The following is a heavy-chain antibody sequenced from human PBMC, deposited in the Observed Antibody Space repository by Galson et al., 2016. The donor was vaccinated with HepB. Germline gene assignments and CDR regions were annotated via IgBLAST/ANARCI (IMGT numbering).Heavy chain of an antibody. CDR1: GVSISGSDYH. V-gene: IGHV4-39*07. D-gene: IGHD2-8*02. CDR2: IHYSGKT. Sequence: SETLSLTCTVSGVSISGSDYHWVWIRQPPGKGLEWLANIHYSGKTYYHPSLKSRITQSVDPSKNQLSLKLTSVTAADTAIYICARMGTEFDHWGQGTLATVPS. J-gene: IGHJ4*01. CDR3: ARMGTEFDH.